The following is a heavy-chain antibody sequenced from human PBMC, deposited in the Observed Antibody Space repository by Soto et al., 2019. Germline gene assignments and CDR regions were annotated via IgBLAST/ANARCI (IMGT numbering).Heavy chain of an antibody. Sequence: QVPLHESGPGLVKPSETLSLPCNVSGDSIGSFYWSWIRQSAEKGLEWIGRIYSTGGTAYNPALKGRITISLDRSNNHVSLEMNSVTAADTAVYFCARDLSGTGLDIWGRGTRVTVSS. D-gene: IGHD1-26*01. CDR3: ARDLSGTGLDI. CDR2: IYSTGGT. CDR1: GDSIGSFY. J-gene: IGHJ6*02. V-gene: IGHV4-4*07.